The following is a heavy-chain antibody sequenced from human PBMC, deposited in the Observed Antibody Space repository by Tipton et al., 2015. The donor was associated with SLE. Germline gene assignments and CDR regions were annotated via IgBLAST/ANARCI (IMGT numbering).Heavy chain of an antibody. Sequence: TLSLTCAVYGESFSGYYWSWIRQAPGMGLEWIGEINESGRAKYSSSLKSRVTITVDTSKNLISLRLTSVTASDTAVYYCARQDSSGWPPYYNGIDVWGQGTTVTVSS. D-gene: IGHD6-19*01. J-gene: IGHJ6*02. CDR1: GESFSGYY. V-gene: IGHV4-34*01. CDR3: ARQDSSGWPPYYNGIDV. CDR2: INESGRA.